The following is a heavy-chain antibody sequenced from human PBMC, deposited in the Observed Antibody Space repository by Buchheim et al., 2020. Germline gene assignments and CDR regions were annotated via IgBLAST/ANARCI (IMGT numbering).Heavy chain of an antibody. CDR3: ARGRGSTADRGYVDY. J-gene: IGHJ4*02. CDR1: GYTFTSYD. Sequence: QVQLVQSGAEVEKPGASVKVSCKPSGYTFTSYDVIWVRQATGQGLEWMGWMNPVSGNTGNAQKFQGRVTMTRDTSIGTAYMELSSLRSDDTGVYFCARGRGSTADRGYVDYWGQGTL. CDR2: MNPVSGNT. V-gene: IGHV1-8*01. D-gene: IGHD6-6*01.